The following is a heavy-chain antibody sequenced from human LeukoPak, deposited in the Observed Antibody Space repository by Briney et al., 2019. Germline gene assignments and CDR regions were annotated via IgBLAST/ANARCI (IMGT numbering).Heavy chain of an antibody. CDR2: INPNSGGT. CDR1: GYTFTGHY. J-gene: IGHJ4*02. Sequence: GASVKVSCKASGYTFTGHYMHWVRQAPGQGLEWMGWINPNSGGTNYAQKFQGRVTMTRDRSITTVYMELSGLRSDDTAIYYCAKGEAVSATWDYWGQGTLVTVSS. V-gene: IGHV1-2*02. D-gene: IGHD6-19*01. CDR3: AKGEAVSATWDY.